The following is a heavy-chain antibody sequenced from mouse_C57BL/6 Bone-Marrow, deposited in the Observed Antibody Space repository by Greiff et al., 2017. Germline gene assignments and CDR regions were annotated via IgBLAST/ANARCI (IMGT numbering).Heavy chain of an antibody. CDR1: GYTFTSYW. CDR3: AIYYYSIYWYFDV. CDR2: IYPGSGST. J-gene: IGHJ1*03. Sequence: VQLQQPGAELVKPGASVKMSCKASGYTFTSYWITWVKQRPGQGLEWIGDIYPGSGSTNYNEKFKSKATLTVDTSSSTAYMQLSSLTSEDSAVYYCAIYYYSIYWYFDVWGTGTTVTGSA. V-gene: IGHV1-55*01. D-gene: IGHD1-1*01.